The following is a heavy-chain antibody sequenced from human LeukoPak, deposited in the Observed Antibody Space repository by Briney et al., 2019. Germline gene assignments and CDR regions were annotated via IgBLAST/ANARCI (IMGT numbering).Heavy chain of an antibody. CDR2: FDPEDGET. V-gene: IGHV1-24*01. CDR1: GYILTELS. J-gene: IGHJ4*02. D-gene: IGHD3-22*01. Sequence: ASVKVSCKVSGYILTELSMHWVRQAPGKGLEWMGGFDPEDGETIYAQKFQGRVTMTEDTSTDTAYMELSSLRSEDTAVYYCATDYYYDSSGYYLFYWGQGTLVTVSS. CDR3: ATDYYYDSSGYYLFY.